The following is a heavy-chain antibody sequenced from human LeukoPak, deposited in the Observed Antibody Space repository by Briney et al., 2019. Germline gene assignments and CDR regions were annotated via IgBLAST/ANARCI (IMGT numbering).Heavy chain of an antibody. J-gene: IGHJ4*02. CDR2: ISYDGSNK. CDR3: ARDFPSSGWRVPSPRGMDY. D-gene: IGHD6-19*01. V-gene: IGHV3-30*04. Sequence: GGSLRLSRAASGFTFSNYAMHWVRQAPGKGLEWVAIISYDGSNKFYADSVKGRFTISRDNSKNTLYLQMNSLRTEDTAVYYCARDFPSSGWRVPSPRGMDYWGQGTLVTVAS. CDR1: GFTFSNYA.